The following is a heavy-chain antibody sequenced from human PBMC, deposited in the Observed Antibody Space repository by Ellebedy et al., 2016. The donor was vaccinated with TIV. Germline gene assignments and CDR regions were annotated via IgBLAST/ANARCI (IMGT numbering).Heavy chain of an antibody. CDR2: ISVTGYLT. D-gene: IGHD6-19*01. Sequence: GESLKISCAASAVTFSNYPMSWVRQAPGKGLGWVSSISVTGYLTYYADSVKGRFTVSSTNSKNTLYLQMNSLRAEDTAIYYCAKIAVSGLWYLDLWGRGTLVTVSS. CDR3: AKIAVSGLWYLDL. CDR1: AVTFSNYP. J-gene: IGHJ2*01. V-gene: IGHV3-23*01.